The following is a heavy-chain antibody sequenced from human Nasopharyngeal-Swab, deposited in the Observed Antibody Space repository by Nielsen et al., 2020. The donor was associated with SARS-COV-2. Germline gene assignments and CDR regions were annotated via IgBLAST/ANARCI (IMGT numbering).Heavy chain of an antibody. D-gene: IGHD3-10*01. V-gene: IGHV4-34*01. CDR1: GGSFSGYY. CDR3: ARVTVLWFGELLYPDAFDI. J-gene: IGHJ3*02. Sequence: SETLSLTCAVYGGSFSGYYWSWIRQPPGKGLEWIGEINHSGSTNYNPSLKSRVTISVDTSKNQFSLKLSSVTAADTVVYYCARVTVLWFGELLYPDAFDIWGQGTMVTVSS. CDR2: INHSGST.